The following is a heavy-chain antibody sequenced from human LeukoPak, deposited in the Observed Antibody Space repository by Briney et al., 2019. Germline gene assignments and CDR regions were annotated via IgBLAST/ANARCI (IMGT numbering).Heavy chain of an antibody. CDR2: ISPNSGGT. Sequence: ASVKVSCKASGYSFSGHYMHWVRQAPGQGPEWMGWISPNSGGTNYAQKFQGRVTMTGDTSISTAYLQRSSLKASDTAMYYCARGSRVFAHYDSSGYYSAFDIWGQGTMVTVSS. CDR1: GYSFSGHY. CDR3: ARGSRVFAHYDSSGYYSAFDI. J-gene: IGHJ3*02. V-gene: IGHV1-2*02. D-gene: IGHD3-22*01.